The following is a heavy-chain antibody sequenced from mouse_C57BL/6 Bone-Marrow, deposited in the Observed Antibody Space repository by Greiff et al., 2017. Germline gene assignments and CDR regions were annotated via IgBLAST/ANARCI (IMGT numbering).Heavy chain of an antibody. V-gene: IGHV1-54*01. J-gene: IGHJ4*01. CDR1: GYAFTNYL. CDR2: INPGSGGT. CDR3: ARGVPLVDY. Sequence: QVQLKQSGAELVRPGTSVKVSCKASGYAFTNYLLEWVKQRPGQGLEWIGVINPGSGGTNYNEKFKGKATLTADKSSSTAYMQLSSLTSEDSAVYFCARGVPLVDYWGQGTSVTVSS. D-gene: IGHD6-1*01.